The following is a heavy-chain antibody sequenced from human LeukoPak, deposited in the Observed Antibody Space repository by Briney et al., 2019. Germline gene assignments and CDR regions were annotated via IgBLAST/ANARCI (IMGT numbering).Heavy chain of an antibody. CDR3: ATRGYDSSGLDY. J-gene: IGHJ4*02. CDR1: SGSISRGDYY. Sequence: SQTLPLTCIVSSGSISRGDYYWSWIRQPPGKGLEWIGYIYYSGSTYYNPSLKSRVTISVDTSRNQFSLKVSSVTAADTAVYYCATRGYDSSGLDYWGRGTLVTVSS. D-gene: IGHD3-22*01. CDR2: IYYSGST. V-gene: IGHV4-30-4*08.